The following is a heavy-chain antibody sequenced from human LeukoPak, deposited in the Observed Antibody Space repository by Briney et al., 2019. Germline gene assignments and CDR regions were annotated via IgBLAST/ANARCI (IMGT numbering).Heavy chain of an antibody. J-gene: IGHJ4*02. CDR3: AKDPGADFWSGYYDY. CDR1: GFTFSSYA. CDR2: ISGSGGST. Sequence: GGSLRLSCAASGFTFSSYAMSWVRQAPGKGLEWVSAISGSGGSTYYADSVKGRFTNSRDNSKNTLYLQMNSLRAEDTAVYYCAKDPGADFWSGYYDYWGQGTLVTVSS. V-gene: IGHV3-23*01. D-gene: IGHD3-3*01.